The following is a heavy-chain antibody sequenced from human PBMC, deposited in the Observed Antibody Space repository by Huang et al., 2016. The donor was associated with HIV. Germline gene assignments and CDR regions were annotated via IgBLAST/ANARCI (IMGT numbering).Heavy chain of an antibody. J-gene: IGHJ6*03. CDR3: ARGVRLYKNKDVPPNTSWGYYHYYMDA. CDR2: GKPKSGNK. V-gene: IGHV1-8*02. Sequence: QVQLLQSGAEVKKPGASVKISCKTSGYTFTNYDINWVRQAPGQGLEWMGWGKPKSGNKGFAKKFQDRVSMTRTTSITSAYMELSDLRSDDTAVYYCARGVRLYKNKDVPPNTSWGYYHYYMDAWGEGTTVTVS. D-gene: IGHD3-3*01. CDR1: GYTFTNYD.